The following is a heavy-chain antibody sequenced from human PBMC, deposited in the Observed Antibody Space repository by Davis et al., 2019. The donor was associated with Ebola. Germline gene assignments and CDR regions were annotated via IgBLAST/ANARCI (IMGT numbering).Heavy chain of an antibody. CDR3: AKYGYSFGSRDCLDY. V-gene: IGHV3-23*01. CDR2: IRGSDGTT. Sequence: GESLKISCAGSGFGLSSYTMSWVRQAPGKGLEWVADIRGSDGTTSYAESVQGRFTMSGDNSQNTVYLQMNSLRAEDTAVYYCAKYGYSFGSRDCLDYWGQGTLVTVSS. J-gene: IGHJ4*02. CDR1: GFGLSSYT. D-gene: IGHD5-12*01.